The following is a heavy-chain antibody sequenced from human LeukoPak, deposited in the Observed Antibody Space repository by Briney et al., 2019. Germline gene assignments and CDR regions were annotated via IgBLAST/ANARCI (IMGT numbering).Heavy chain of an antibody. CDR2: IRGNGGST. Sequence: GGSLRLSCAAWEFTSRSCDMSWVRQARGKGLEWVSTIRGNGGSTYYADAVKGRFTISRNNSKNTLYLQMNSLRAEDTAVYYCAKGRAVAGTRGGYFQHWGQGTLVTVSS. CDR3: AKGRAVAGTRGGYFQH. J-gene: IGHJ1*01. CDR1: EFTSRSCD. D-gene: IGHD6-19*01. V-gene: IGHV3-23*01.